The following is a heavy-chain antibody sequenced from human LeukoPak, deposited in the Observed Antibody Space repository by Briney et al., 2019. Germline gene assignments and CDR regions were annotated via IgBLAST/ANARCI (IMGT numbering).Heavy chain of an antibody. CDR1: GGSFSGYY. CDR2: INHGGGT. V-gene: IGHV4-34*01. J-gene: IGHJ6*03. CDR3: ARHGRRYTNKFNYYFYMDV. D-gene: IGHD1-14*01. Sequence: SETLSLTCAVYGGSFSGYYWSWIRQPPGKGLEWIGQINHGGGTNYNPSLKNRVIISADVSKNQFSLKLSSVTAADTALYYCARHGRRYTNKFNYYFYMDVWGKGTTVTVSS.